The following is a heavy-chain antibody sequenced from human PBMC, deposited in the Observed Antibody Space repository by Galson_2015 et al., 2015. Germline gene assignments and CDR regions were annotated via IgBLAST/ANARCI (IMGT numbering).Heavy chain of an antibody. J-gene: IGHJ4*02. CDR1: GYTLTDLY. CDR3: ATRRYCSGVSCPKPFDY. V-gene: IGHV1-24*01. Sequence: SVKVACKASGYTLTDLYVHWVRQAPGQGLEWMGGFDPEDGETIYAQKFQGRVTMNEDTSTDTAYMELSSLISEDTAVDYCATRRYCSGVSCPKPFDYWGQGTLVTVSS. D-gene: IGHD2-15*01. CDR2: FDPEDGET.